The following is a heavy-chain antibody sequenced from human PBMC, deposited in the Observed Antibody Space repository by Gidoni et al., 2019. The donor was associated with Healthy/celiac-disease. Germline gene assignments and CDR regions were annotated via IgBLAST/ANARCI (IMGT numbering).Heavy chain of an antibody. V-gene: IGHV3-30-3*01. D-gene: IGHD3-10*01. CDR1: VLTFRRYA. Sequence: QVQLVESGGGLVQPGVSLRLSCAASVLTFRRYAMHWVRQSPGKGLEWVAVISYDGSNKYYADSVKGRFTISRDNSKNTLYLQMNSLRAEDTAVYYCARADYYGSGSYYRWVDPWGQGTLVTVSS. CDR2: ISYDGSNK. J-gene: IGHJ5*02. CDR3: ARADYYGSGSYYRWVDP.